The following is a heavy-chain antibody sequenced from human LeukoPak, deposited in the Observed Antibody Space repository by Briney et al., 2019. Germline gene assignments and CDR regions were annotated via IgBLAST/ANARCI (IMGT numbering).Heavy chain of an antibody. Sequence: GGSLRLSSAASGFTFSSYGMSWVRQAPGKGLEWVSGINGSGGSTYYADSVKGRFTVSRDNSKNTLDLQMNSLRAEDTAVYYCARLSWFGEFFGYWGQGTLVTVSS. CDR2: INGSGGST. CDR1: GFTFSSYG. D-gene: IGHD3-10*01. V-gene: IGHV3-23*01. CDR3: ARLSWFGEFFGY. J-gene: IGHJ4*02.